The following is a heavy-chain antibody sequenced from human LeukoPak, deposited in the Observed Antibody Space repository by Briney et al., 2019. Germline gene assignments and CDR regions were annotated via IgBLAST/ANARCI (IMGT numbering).Heavy chain of an antibody. Sequence: PGGSLRLSCAASGFTFSSYWMSWVRQAPGKGLEWVANIKQDGSEKYYVDSVKGRFTISRDNAKNSLYLQMNSLSAEDTVVYYCARAGSGSYYIYYYYYMDVWGKGTTVTVSS. D-gene: IGHD3-10*01. CDR3: ARAGSGSYYIYYYYYMDV. CDR2: IKQDGSEK. V-gene: IGHV3-7*01. CDR1: GFTFSSYW. J-gene: IGHJ6*03.